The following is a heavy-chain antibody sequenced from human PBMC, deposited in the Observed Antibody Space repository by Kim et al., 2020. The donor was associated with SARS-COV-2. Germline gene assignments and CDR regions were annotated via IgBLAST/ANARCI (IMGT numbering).Heavy chain of an antibody. V-gene: IGHV6-1*01. D-gene: IGHD6-19*01. J-gene: IGHJ5*02. Sequence: VSVKSRKTIKPDTSKNQFSLQVNSVTPEDTAVYYCARDRSSGSYWVGFDPWGQGTLVTVSS. CDR3: ARDRSSGSYWVGFDP.